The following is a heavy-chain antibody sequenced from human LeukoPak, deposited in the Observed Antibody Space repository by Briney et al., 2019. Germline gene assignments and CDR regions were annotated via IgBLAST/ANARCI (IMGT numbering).Heavy chain of an antibody. CDR1: GFTFSSYG. V-gene: IGHV3-30*18. Sequence: GGSLRLSCAASGFTFSSYGMHWVRQAPGKGLEWVAVISYDGSNKYYADSVKGRFTISRDNSKNTLYLQMNSLRAEDTAVYYCAKDRLTKYSSPSFYYYYMDVWGKGTTVTVSS. CDR3: AKDRLTKYSSPSFYYYYMDV. CDR2: ISYDGSNK. J-gene: IGHJ6*03. D-gene: IGHD6-6*01.